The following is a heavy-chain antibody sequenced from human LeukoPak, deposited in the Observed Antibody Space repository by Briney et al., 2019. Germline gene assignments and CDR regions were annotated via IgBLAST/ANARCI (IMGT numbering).Heavy chain of an antibody. Sequence: PGGSLRLSCAASGFTFSSYSMNWVRQAPGKGLEWVSSISSSGSYIYNADSVKGRFTISRNNAKNSLYLQMNSLRAEDTDVYYCARALAVAGTDWYFDLWGRGTLVTVSS. CDR2: ISSSGSYI. V-gene: IGHV3-21*01. D-gene: IGHD6-19*01. CDR1: GFTFSSYS. J-gene: IGHJ2*01. CDR3: ARALAVAGTDWYFDL.